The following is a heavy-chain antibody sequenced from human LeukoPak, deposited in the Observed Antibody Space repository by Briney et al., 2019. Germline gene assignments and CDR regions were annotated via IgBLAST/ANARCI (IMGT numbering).Heavy chain of an antibody. J-gene: IGHJ3*02. CDR1: GFTFSSYS. V-gene: IGHV3-21*01. CDR3: ASITKTYYYDSSGSQGAFDI. D-gene: IGHD3-22*01. Sequence: PGGSLRLSCAASGFTFSSYSMNWLRQAPGKGLEWVSSISSSSSSYIYYADSVKGRFTISRDNAKNSLYLQMNSLRAEDTAVYYCASITKTYYYDSSGSQGAFDIWGQGTMVTVSS. CDR2: ISSSSSSYI.